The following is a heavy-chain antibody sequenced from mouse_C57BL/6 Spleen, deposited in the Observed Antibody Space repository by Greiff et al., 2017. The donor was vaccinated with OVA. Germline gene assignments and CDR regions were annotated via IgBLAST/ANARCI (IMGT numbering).Heavy chain of an antibody. CDR3: ASPDGYYWYFDV. J-gene: IGHJ1*03. Sequence: EVKLMESGPGLVKPSQSLSLTCSVTGYSIISGYYWNWIRQFPGNKLEWMGYISYDGSNNYNPSFKNRISITRDTSKNQFFLKLNSVTTEDTATYYCASPDGYYWYFDVWGTGTTVTVSS. V-gene: IGHV3-6*01. CDR2: ISYDGSN. CDR1: GYSIISGYY. D-gene: IGHD2-3*01.